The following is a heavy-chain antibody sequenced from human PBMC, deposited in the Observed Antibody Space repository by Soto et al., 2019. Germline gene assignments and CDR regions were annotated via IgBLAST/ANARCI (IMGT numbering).Heavy chain of an antibody. V-gene: IGHV1-18*01. J-gene: IGHJ4*02. CDR2: ISAYNGNT. CDR3: ARDYGIAVAGNPAFY. Sequence: QVQLVQSGAEVKKPGASVKVSCKASGYTFTSYGISWVRQAPGQGLEWMGWISAYNGNTNYAQKLQGRVTMTTDTSTSTAHMELRSLRSDDTAVYYCARDYGIAVAGNPAFYWGQGTLVTVSS. CDR1: GYTFTSYG. D-gene: IGHD6-19*01.